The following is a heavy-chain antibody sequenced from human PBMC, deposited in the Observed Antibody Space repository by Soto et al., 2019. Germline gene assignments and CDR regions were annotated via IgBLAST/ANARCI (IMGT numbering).Heavy chain of an antibody. CDR1: GGSISSYY. V-gene: IGHV4-59*01. D-gene: IGHD6-19*01. J-gene: IGHJ4*02. CDR2: IYYSGST. CDR3: ARSRESIAVDY. Sequence: SETLSLTCTVSGGSISSYYWSWIRQPPGKGLEWIGYIYYSGSTDYNPSLKSRVTISVDTSKNQLSLKLCSVTAADTAVYYCARSRESIAVDYWGQGTLVTVSS.